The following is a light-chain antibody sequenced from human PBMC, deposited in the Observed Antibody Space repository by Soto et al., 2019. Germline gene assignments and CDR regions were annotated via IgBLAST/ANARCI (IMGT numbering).Light chain of an antibody. CDR1: SSDVGGYNY. V-gene: IGLV2-14*01. J-gene: IGLJ1*01. CDR2: DVS. Sequence: HSMLTQPGSESWSPGQSVTISCTGTSSDVGGYNYVSWYQQHPGKAPKLMIYDVSNRPSGVSNRFSGSKSGNTASLTISGLQAEDEADYYCSSYTSSSTPYVFGTGTKVTVL. CDR3: SSYTSSSTPYV.